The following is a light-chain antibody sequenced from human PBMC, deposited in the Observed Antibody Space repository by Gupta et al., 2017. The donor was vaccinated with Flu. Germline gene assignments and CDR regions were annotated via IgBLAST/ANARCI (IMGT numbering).Light chain of an antibody. J-gene: IGLJ3*02. V-gene: IGLV4-69*01. CDR1: SGRSNYA. Sequence: LVLTPPPSASASLGASVKLTCTLSSGRSNYAIAWHQQQPEKGPRSFMVLNSDGSHSKGDGIPDRSSGSSSGAERYLTIASLQAEDEDDYYCQTWGTGFRVFGGGTKLTVL. CDR2: LNSDGSH. CDR3: QTWGTGFRV.